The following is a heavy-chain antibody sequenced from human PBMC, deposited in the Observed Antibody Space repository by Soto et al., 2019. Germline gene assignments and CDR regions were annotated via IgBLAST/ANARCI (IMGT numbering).Heavy chain of an antibody. D-gene: IGHD6-6*01. CDR3: ARDPGRNYSSSRIFRFDP. V-gene: IGHV4-31*03. CDR1: GGSISSGGYY. Sequence: SETLSLTCTVSGGSISSGGYYWSWIRQHPGKGLEWIGYIYYSGSTYYNPSLKSRVTISVDTSKNQFSLKLSSVTAADTAVYYCARDPGRNYSSSRIFRFDPWGQGTLVTVSS. J-gene: IGHJ5*02. CDR2: IYYSGST.